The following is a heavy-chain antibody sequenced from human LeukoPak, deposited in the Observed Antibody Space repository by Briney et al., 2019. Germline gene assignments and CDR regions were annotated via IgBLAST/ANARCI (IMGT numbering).Heavy chain of an antibody. CDR3: ARRASSGWYFDY. J-gene: IGHJ4*02. Sequence: PSETLSLTCTVSGGSFRSYYWRWIRQPPGKGLECNGYIYFSGGTTYNPPLRSRVTISVDTSKNQFSLKLSSVAAADTAVYNCARRASSGWYFDYWGQGTLVTVSS. CDR2: IYFSGGT. D-gene: IGHD6-19*01. V-gene: IGHV4-59*08. CDR1: GGSFRSYY.